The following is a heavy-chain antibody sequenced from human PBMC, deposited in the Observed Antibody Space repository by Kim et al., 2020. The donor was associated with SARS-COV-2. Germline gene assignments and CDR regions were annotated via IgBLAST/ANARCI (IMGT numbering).Heavy chain of an antibody. CDR2: ISGSGGST. J-gene: IGHJ4*02. D-gene: IGHD5-18*01. V-gene: IGHV3-23*01. Sequence: GGSLRLSCAASGFTFSSYAMSWVRQAPGKGLEWVSAISGSGGSTYYADSVKGRFTISRDNSKNTLYLQMNSLRAEDTAVYYCANGLPRGYSFRYLNSLFDYWGQGTLVTVSS. CDR3: ANGLPRGYSFRYLNSLFDY. CDR1: GFTFSSYA.